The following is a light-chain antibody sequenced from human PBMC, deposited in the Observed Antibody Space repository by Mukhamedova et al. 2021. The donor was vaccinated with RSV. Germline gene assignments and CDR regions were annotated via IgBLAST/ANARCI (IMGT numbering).Light chain of an antibody. J-gene: IGLJ3*02. CDR1: SSEVGSYNL. Sequence: ISCTGTSSEVGSYNLVSWYQQHPGKAPKLMIYEGSKRPSGVSNRFSGSKSGNTASLTISGLQAEDEADYYCCSYAGSSTGWVFGG. CDR2: EGS. V-gene: IGLV2-23*01. CDR3: CSYAGSSTGWV.